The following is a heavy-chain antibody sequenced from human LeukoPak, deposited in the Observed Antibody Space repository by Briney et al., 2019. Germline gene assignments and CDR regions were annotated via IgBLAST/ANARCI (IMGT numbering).Heavy chain of an antibody. CDR3: AKATTYYYDSSGYYPPFDY. J-gene: IGHJ4*02. D-gene: IGHD3-22*01. Sequence: GGSLRLSCAASGFIFSSYVLSWVRQAPGKGLEWVSGVSASGDRTYYGDSVKGRFTISRGNSKNTLYLQMNSLRAEDTAVYYCAKATTYYYDSSGYYPPFDYWGQGTLVTVSS. CDR1: GFIFSSYV. CDR2: VSASGDRT. V-gene: IGHV3-23*02.